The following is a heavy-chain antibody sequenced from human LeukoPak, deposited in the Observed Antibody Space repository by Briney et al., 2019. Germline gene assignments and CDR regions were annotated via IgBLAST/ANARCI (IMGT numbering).Heavy chain of an antibody. CDR2: VNGGGETT. CDR1: GFMFASYA. V-gene: IGHV3-23*01. J-gene: IGHJ2*01. CDR3: VKSGGYATAIRYFDL. Sequence: GGSPRLSCAASGFMFASYAMTWVRQAPGKGLEWVSTVNGGGETTYYADSVKGRFTISRDNAKNSLYLQMDSLRTEDTALYYCVKSGGYATAIRYFDLWGRGTLVTVSS. D-gene: IGHD2-21*02.